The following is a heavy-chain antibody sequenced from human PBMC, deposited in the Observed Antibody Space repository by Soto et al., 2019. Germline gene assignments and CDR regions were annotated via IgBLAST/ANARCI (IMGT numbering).Heavy chain of an antibody. J-gene: IGHJ4*02. Sequence: SETLSLTCTVSGGSISSSSYYWGWIRQPPGKGLEWIGSIYYSGSTYYNPSLKSRVTISVDTSKNQFSLKLSSVTAADTAVYYCARALGDRATDYWGQGTLVTVSS. CDR3: ARALGDRATDY. CDR1: GGSISSSSYY. D-gene: IGHD3-22*01. V-gene: IGHV4-39*01. CDR2: IYYSGST.